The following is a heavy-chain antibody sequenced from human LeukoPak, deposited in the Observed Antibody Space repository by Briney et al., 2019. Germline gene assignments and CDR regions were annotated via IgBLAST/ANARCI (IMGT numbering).Heavy chain of an antibody. CDR3: ARARDSSSSERNYYYYYMDV. Sequence: SETLSLTCAVYGGSFSGYYWSWIRQPPEKGLEWIGEINHSGSTNYNPSLKSRVTISVDTSKNQFSLKLSSVTAADTAVYYCARARDSSSSERNYYYYYMDVWGKGTTVTVSS. CDR2: INHSGST. CDR1: GGSFSGYY. J-gene: IGHJ6*03. D-gene: IGHD6-6*01. V-gene: IGHV4-34*01.